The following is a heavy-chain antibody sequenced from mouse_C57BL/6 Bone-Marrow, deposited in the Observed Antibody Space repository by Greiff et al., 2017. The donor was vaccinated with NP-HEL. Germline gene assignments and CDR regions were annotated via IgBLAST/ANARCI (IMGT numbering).Heavy chain of an antibody. CDR3: ARGTYDGSTYWYFDV. J-gene: IGHJ1*03. CDR2: INPNNGGT. V-gene: IGHV1-26*01. CDR1: GYTFTDYY. D-gene: IGHD1-1*01. Sequence: VQLQQSGPELVKPGASVKISCKASGYTFTDYYMNWVKQSHGKSLEWIGDINPNNGGTSYNQKFKGKATLTVDKSSSTAYMELRSLTSEDSAVYYCARGTYDGSTYWYFDVWGTGTTVTVSS.